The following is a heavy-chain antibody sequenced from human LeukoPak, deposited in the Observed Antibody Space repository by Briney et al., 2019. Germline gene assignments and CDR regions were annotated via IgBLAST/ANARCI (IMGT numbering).Heavy chain of an antibody. D-gene: IGHD5-12*01. J-gene: IGHJ4*02. V-gene: IGHV1-2*02. Sequence: ASVKVSCEASGYTFTGYYMHWVRQAPGQGLEWMGWINPNSGGTNYAQKFQGRVTMTRDTSISTACMELSRLRSDDTAVYYCARDYRYSGYEFDYWGQGTLVTVSS. CDR1: GYTFTGYY. CDR3: ARDYRYSGYEFDY. CDR2: INPNSGGT.